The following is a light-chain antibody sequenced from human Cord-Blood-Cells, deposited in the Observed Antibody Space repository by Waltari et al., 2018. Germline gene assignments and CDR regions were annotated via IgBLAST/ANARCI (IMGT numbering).Light chain of an antibody. CDR2: GKN. CDR3: NSRDSSGNHLYV. J-gene: IGLJ1*01. V-gene: IGLV3-19*01. CDR1: SLRSYY. Sequence: SSELPQDPAVSVALGQTVRITCQGDSLRSYYASWYQQKPGQAPVLVIYGKNNRPSGIPVRFSGTSSGNTASLTITGAQAEDEADYYCNSRDSSGNHLYVFGTGTKVTVL.